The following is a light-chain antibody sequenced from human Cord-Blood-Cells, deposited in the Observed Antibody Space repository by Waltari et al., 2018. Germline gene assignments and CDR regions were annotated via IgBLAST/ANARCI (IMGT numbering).Light chain of an antibody. CDR1: NIGSKS. Sequence: VSVAPGKTARITCGGNNIGSKSVHWYQQKPGQAPVLVVYDDSDRPSGIPERFSSSNSGNTASLTISRVEAGDEADYYCQVWDSSSDHVVFGGGTKLTVL. CDR2: DDS. V-gene: IGLV3-21*03. CDR3: QVWDSSSDHVV. J-gene: IGLJ2*01.